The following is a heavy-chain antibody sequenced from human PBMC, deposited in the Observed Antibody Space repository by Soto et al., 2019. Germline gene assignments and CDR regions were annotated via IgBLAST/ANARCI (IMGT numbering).Heavy chain of an antibody. CDR3: TRSYYDSSGPVDY. D-gene: IGHD3-22*01. Sequence: QVQLVESGGGVVQPGRSLRLSCAASGFTFSSYGMHWVRQAPGKGLEWVAVIWYDGSNKYYADSVKGRFTISRDNSKNTLYLQMNSLRAEDTAVYYFTRSYYDSSGPVDYWGQGTLVTVSS. CDR2: IWYDGSNK. CDR1: GFTFSSYG. V-gene: IGHV3-33*01. J-gene: IGHJ4*02.